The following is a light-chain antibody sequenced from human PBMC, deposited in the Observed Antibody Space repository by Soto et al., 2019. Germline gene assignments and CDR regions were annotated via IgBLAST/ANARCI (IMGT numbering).Light chain of an antibody. V-gene: IGKV3-20*01. CDR3: QQYGRSQT. CDR2: GAS. J-gene: IGKJ1*01. Sequence: EIVLTQSPGTLSLSPGERATLSCRASQSVSSGYLAWYQHKPGQAPRLLIFGASNRATGIPDRFSGSGSGTDFTLTIRRLEPEDFALYYCQQYGRSQTFGQGTKVDIK. CDR1: QSVSSGY.